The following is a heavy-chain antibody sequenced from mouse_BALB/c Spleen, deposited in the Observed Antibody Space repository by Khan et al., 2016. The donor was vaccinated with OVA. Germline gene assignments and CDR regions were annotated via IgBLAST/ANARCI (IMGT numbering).Heavy chain of an antibody. J-gene: IGHJ2*01. CDR1: GYSFTGYF. CDR2: INPHIGDT. Sequence: VQLKQSGPELVKPGASVKISCKASGYSFTGYFMNWVMQSPGKSLEWIGRINPHIGDTLYNQKFKGKATLTVDESSRTVHMELRSLASEDSAVYYCARKNGSDFDYWGQGTTLTVSS. CDR3: ARKNGSDFDY. V-gene: IGHV1-20*02. D-gene: IGHD1-1*01.